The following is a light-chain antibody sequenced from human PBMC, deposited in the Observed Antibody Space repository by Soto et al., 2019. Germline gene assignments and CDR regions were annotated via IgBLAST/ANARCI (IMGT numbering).Light chain of an antibody. Sequence: EIVMTQSPATLSVSPGERATLSCRASQSVSSNLAWYQQKPGQAPRLLIYGASTRATGIPVRFSGSGSGTEFTLPISSLQSEDFAVYYCQQYNNWPPLTFGGGTKVEIK. V-gene: IGKV3-15*01. CDR3: QQYNNWPPLT. J-gene: IGKJ4*01. CDR2: GAS. CDR1: QSVSSN.